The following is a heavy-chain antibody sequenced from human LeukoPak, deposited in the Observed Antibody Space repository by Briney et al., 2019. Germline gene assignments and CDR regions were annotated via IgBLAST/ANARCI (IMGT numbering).Heavy chain of an antibody. Sequence: SETLSLTCTVSGGSISSYYWSWIRQPAGKGLEWIGRIYTSGSTNYNPSLKSRVTMSVDPSKNQFSLKLSSVTAADTAVYYCARGTSSSWHNVGGYWGQGTLVTVSS. CDR3: ARGTSSSWHNVGGY. CDR2: IYTSGST. D-gene: IGHD6-13*01. V-gene: IGHV4-4*07. CDR1: GGSISSYY. J-gene: IGHJ4*02.